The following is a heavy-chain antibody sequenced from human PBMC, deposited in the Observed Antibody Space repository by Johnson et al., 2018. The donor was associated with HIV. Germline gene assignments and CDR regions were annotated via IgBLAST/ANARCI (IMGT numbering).Heavy chain of an antibody. J-gene: IGHJ3*02. D-gene: IGHD2-15*01. CDR3: ATRSGGSCYSGEIHAFDI. CDR1: EFPFSAYW. CDR2: IKQDGSQK. V-gene: IGHV3-7*05. Sequence: MQLVESGGGLVQPGGSLRLSCAVSEFPFSAYWMSWVRKAPGKGLEWVADIKQDGSQKSYLGSVKGRFTISRDNSKNTLYLQMNSLRAEDTAVYYCATRSGGSCYSGEIHAFDIWGQGTMVTVSS.